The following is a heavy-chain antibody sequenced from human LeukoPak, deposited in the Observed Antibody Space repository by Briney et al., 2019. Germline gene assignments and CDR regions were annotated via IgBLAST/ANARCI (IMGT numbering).Heavy chain of an antibody. CDR3: ARDRSGFYSVDY. CDR2: FDPEDGET. Sequence: ASVKVSCKVSGYTLTELSMHWVRQAPGKGLEWMGGFDPEDGETIYAQKFQGRVTMTEDTSTDIAYMELSSLRAEDTAVYYCARDRSGFYSVDYWGQGTLVTVSS. CDR1: GYTLTELS. D-gene: IGHD5-12*01. J-gene: IGHJ4*02. V-gene: IGHV1-24*01.